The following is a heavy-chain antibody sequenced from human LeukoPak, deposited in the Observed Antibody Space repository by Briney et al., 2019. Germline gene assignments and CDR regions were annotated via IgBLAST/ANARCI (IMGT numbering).Heavy chain of an antibody. V-gene: IGHV1-69*04. CDR2: IIPILGIA. CDR1: GYTFTSYG. CDR3: AREPVWFGEAHFDY. J-gene: IGHJ4*02. D-gene: IGHD3-10*01. Sequence: SVKVSCKASGYTFTSYGISWVRQAPGQGLEWMGRIIPILGIANYAQKFQGRVTITADKSTSTAYMELSSLRSEDTAVYYCAREPVWFGEAHFDYWGQGTLVTVSS.